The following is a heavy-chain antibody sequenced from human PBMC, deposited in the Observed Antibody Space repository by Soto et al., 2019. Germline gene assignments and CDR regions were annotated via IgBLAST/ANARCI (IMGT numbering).Heavy chain of an antibody. CDR3: AKEGPITNWYFVY. D-gene: IGHD1-1*01. J-gene: IGHJ4*02. V-gene: IGHV3-30*18. CDR2: ISYDGNVA. Sequence: QVQLVESEGGVLQPGRSLRLSCTASGFTFSNYGMHWVRQAPGKGLEWVTVISYDGNVAYYADSVKGRFTSSRDNSKNTLYLQMNCLRTEDTAVYYCAKEGPITNWYFVYWGQGTLVTVSS. CDR1: GFTFSNYG.